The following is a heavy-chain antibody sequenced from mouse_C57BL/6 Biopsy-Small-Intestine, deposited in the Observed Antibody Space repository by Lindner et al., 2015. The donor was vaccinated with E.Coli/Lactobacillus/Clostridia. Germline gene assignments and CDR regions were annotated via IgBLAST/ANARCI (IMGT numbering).Heavy chain of an antibody. CDR2: IDPANGDT. CDR3: TRGGGYFGYFDV. J-gene: IGHJ1*01. CDR1: GFNIKDAY. Sequence: VQLQESGAELVRPGASLNLSCTTSGFNIKDAYMHWVKQRPEQGLEWIGRIDPANGDTTYAPKFQDKATITADRFSNTAYLQLSSLTSEDTAVYYCTRGGGYFGYFDVWGAGTTVTVSS. V-gene: IGHV14-4*01. D-gene: IGHD2-3*01.